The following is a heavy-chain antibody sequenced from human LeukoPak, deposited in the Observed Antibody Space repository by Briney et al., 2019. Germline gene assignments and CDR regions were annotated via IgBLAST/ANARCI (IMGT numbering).Heavy chain of an antibody. J-gene: IGHJ6*03. CDR3: AKRGRYYYGSGSPYYYYMDV. D-gene: IGHD3-10*01. Sequence: GGTLRLSCAASGFTFRSYGMSWVRQAPGKGLEWVAFIRYDGSNKYYADSVKGRFTISRDNSKNTLYLQMNSLRAEDTAVYYCAKRGRYYYGSGSPYYYYMDVWGKGTTVTISS. CDR2: IRYDGSNK. V-gene: IGHV3-30*02. CDR1: GFTFRSYG.